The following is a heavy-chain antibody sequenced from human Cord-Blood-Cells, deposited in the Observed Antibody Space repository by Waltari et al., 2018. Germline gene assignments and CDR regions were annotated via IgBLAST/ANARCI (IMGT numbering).Heavy chain of an antibody. Sequence: QITLKESGPTLVKPTQTLTLTCTFSGFSLSTSGVGVGWIRQPPGKALEWLALIYWDDDKRYSPALKSRLTITKDTSKNQVVLTMTNMDPVDTATYYCAHRRVGWATYYFDYWGQGTLVTVSS. CDR3: AHRRVGWATYYFDY. CDR2: IYWDDDK. V-gene: IGHV2-5*02. CDR1: GFSLSTSGVG. D-gene: IGHD6-19*01. J-gene: IGHJ4*02.